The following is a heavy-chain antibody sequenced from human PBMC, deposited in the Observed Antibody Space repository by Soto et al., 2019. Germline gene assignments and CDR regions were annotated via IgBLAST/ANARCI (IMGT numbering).Heavy chain of an antibody. J-gene: IGHJ6*02. Sequence: ASVKVSCKASGYTFTSYAMHWVRQAPGQRLEWMGWINAGNGNTKYSHKFQGRVTITRDTSASTAYMELSSLRSEDTAVYYCARNEGNYYDSSGYYKRDYYYYGMDVWGQGTTVTVSS. V-gene: IGHV1-3*01. CDR2: INAGNGNT. CDR3: ARNEGNYYDSSGYYKRDYYYYGMDV. CDR1: GYTFTSYA. D-gene: IGHD3-22*01.